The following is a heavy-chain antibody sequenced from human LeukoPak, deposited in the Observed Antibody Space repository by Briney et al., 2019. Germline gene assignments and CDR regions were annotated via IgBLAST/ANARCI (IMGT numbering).Heavy chain of an antibody. CDR3: AKLLMGPNWFDP. Sequence: SETLSLTCTVSGGSISSGGYYWSWIRQHPGKGLEWIGYIYYSGSAYYNPSLKSRVTISVDTSKNQFSLKLSSVTAADTAVYYCAKLLMGPNWFDPWGQGTLVTVSS. J-gene: IGHJ5*02. CDR2: IYYSGSA. V-gene: IGHV4-31*03. CDR1: GGSISSGGYY. D-gene: IGHD2-15*01.